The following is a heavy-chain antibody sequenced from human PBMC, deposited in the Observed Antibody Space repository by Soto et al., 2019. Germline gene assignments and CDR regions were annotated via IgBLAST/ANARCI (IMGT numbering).Heavy chain of an antibody. V-gene: IGHV3-53*02. D-gene: IGHD6-13*01. CDR3: ARGLSPYSSSWYSWFDP. Sequence: EVQLVETGGGLIQPGGSLRLSCAASGFTVSSNYMSWVRQAPGKGLEWVSVIYSGGSTYYADSVKGRFTISRDNSKNTLYLQMNSLRDEDTAVYYCARGLSPYSSSWYSWFDPWGRGTLVTVSS. J-gene: IGHJ5*02. CDR2: IYSGGST. CDR1: GFTVSSNY.